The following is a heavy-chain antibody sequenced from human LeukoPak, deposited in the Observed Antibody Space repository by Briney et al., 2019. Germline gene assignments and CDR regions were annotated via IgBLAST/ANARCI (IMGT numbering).Heavy chain of an antibody. Sequence: GGSLRLSCAASGFTFSSYEMNWVRQAPGKGLEWVSYISSSGSRIYYADSVKGRFTISRDNAKNSLYLQMNSLRAEDTAVYYCARYYYVSGSYSLNWFDPWGQGTRVTVSS. CDR2: ISSSGSRI. J-gene: IGHJ5*02. CDR1: GFTFSSYE. CDR3: ARYYYVSGSYSLNWFDP. V-gene: IGHV3-48*03. D-gene: IGHD3-10*01.